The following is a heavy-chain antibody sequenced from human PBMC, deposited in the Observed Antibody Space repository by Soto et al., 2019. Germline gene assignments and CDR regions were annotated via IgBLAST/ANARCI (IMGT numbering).Heavy chain of an antibody. Sequence: EMQLLESGGGLVQPGGSLRLSCVASGFTFSSYGMSWVRQAPGKGLEWVAGISGISGRTDYADSVKGRFTISRDNSNNILYLQLKSLRAEDTAIYYCAKQRKYRAYYYPMDVWGQGATVTVSS. D-gene: IGHD5-18*01. V-gene: IGHV3-23*01. CDR1: GFTFSSYG. J-gene: IGHJ6*02. CDR3: AKQRKYRAYYYPMDV. CDR2: ISGISGRT.